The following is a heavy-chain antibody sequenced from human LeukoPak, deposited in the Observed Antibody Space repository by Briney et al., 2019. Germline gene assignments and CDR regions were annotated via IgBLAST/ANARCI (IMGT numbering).Heavy chain of an antibody. CDR3: AREARATSRGFDY. CDR2: INPSGGST. V-gene: IGHV1-46*01. CDR1: GYTFTSYY. D-gene: IGHD2-2*01. J-gene: IGHJ4*02. Sequence: GASVNDSCMASGYTFTSYYMHWVRQAPGQGLEWMGIINPSGGSTSYAQKFQGRVTMTRDTSTSTVYMELSSLRSEDTAVYYCAREARATSRGFDYWGQGTLVTVSS.